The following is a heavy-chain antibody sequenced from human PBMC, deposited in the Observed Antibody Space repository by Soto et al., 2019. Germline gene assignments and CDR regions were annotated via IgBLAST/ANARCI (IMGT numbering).Heavy chain of an antibody. V-gene: IGHV3-23*01. CDR2: LHNNGDCT. CDR1: GFTFSRYA. J-gene: IGHJ4*02. D-gene: IGHD3-9*01. Sequence: GGSLRLSCAASGFTFSRYAMTWVRQAPGKGLEWVSALHNNGDCTYYADSVKGRFTISRDNSNNTLYLQMNSLRAEDTAVYYCAKMAASTAYYHIDSWGQGTLVTV. CDR3: AKMAASTAYYHIDS.